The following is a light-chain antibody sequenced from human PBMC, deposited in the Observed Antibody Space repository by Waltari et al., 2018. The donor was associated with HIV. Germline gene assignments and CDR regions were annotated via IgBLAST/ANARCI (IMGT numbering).Light chain of an antibody. V-gene: IGLV9-49*01. Sequence: QPVLTQPPSASASLGASVTLTCTLTRGYSNYTVDWSQQRPGKGPRFVMRVGTGGIVGSKGDGIPDRFSVLGSGLNRYLTIKNIQEEDESDYHCGADHGSGSNFVRVFGGGTKLTVL. CDR1: RGYSNYT. CDR2: VGTGGIVG. CDR3: GADHGSGSNFVRV. J-gene: IGLJ3*02.